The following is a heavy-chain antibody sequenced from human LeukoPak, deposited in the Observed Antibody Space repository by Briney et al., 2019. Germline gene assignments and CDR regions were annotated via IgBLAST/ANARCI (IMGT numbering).Heavy chain of an antibody. Sequence: PGGSLRLSCAASGFSLSTYWMSWVRQPPGKGLEWIGSIYYTGSTYDNPSLKSRVTMSVDTSKSQVSLKLSSVTAADTAVYYCARHRSGWLQSSFDYWGQGTLVTVSS. CDR2: IYYTGST. J-gene: IGHJ4*02. CDR1: GFSLSTYW. D-gene: IGHD5-24*01. V-gene: IGHV4-39*01. CDR3: ARHRSGWLQSSFDY.